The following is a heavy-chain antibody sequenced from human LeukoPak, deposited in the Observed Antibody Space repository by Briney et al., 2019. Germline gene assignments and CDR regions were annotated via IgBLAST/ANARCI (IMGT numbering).Heavy chain of an antibody. Sequence: PGGSLRLSCAASGFTVSSSYMSWVRQAPGKGLEWVSVIYSGGSTYYADSVKGRFTISRDNSKNTLYLQMNSLRAEDTAVYCCATEGQYYDSSGYPTWTFDSWGQGTLVTVSS. CDR3: ATEGQYYDSSGYPTWTFDS. CDR1: GFTVSSSY. D-gene: IGHD3-22*01. CDR2: IYSGGST. V-gene: IGHV3-66*02. J-gene: IGHJ4*02.